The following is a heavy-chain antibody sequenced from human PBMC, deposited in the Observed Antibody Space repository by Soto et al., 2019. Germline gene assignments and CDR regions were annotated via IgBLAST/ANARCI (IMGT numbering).Heavy chain of an antibody. CDR3: ARQGGGHPLGLFAVFDY. D-gene: IGHD3-16*01. J-gene: IGHJ4*02. V-gene: IGHV4-59*08. CDR1: GGSIISYY. CDR2: IYYSGST. Sequence: SETLSLTCTVSGGSIISYYLSWIRQPPGKGLEWIGYIYYSGSTNYNPSLKSRVTISVDTSKNQFSMKLRSVTAADTAVYYCARQGGGHPLGLFAVFDYRRQRTLVTVSS.